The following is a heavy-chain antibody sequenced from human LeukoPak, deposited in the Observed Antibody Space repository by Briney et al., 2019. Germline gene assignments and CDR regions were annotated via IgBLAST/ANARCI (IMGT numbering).Heavy chain of an antibody. CDR1: GGSISSSSYY. CDR3: ARSDGYYFDY. Sequence: SETLSLTCTVSGGSISSSSYYWSWIRQPPGKGLEWIGYIYYSGSTNYNPSLKSRVTISVDTSKNQFSLKLSSVTAADTAVYYCARSDGYYFDYWGQGTLVTVSS. J-gene: IGHJ4*02. V-gene: IGHV4-61*01. D-gene: IGHD2-21*01. CDR2: IYYSGST.